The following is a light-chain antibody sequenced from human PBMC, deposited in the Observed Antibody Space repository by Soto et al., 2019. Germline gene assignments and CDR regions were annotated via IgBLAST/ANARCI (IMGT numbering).Light chain of an antibody. CDR3: QQHTTWPTP. CDR2: DAS. J-gene: IGKJ1*01. Sequence: EIVLTQSPATLSLSPGERATLSCRASQSVSSYLAWYQQKPGQAPRLLIYDASNRATGIPARFSGSGSGTDFTLTISRLEPEDFAVYFCQQHTTWPTPFGQGTKVEIK. CDR1: QSVSSY. V-gene: IGKV3-11*01.